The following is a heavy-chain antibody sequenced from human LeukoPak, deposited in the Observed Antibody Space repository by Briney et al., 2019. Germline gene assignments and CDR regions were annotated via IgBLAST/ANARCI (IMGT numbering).Heavy chain of an antibody. Sequence: PGGSLRLSCAASGFTFSSYEMNWVRQAPGKGLEWVSYISSSGSTIYYADSVEGRFTISRDNAKNSLYLQMNSLRAEDTAVYYCARSLFPYGMDVWGQGTTVTVSS. J-gene: IGHJ6*02. CDR1: GFTFSSYE. V-gene: IGHV3-48*03. D-gene: IGHD2-21*01. CDR2: ISSSGSTI. CDR3: ARSLFPYGMDV.